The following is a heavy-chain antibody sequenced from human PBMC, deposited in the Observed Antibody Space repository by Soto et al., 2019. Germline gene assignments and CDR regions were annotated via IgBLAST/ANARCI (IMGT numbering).Heavy chain of an antibody. CDR1: GGTFSSYA. Sequence: QVQLVQSGAEVKKPGSSVKVSCKASGGTFSSYAISGVRQAPGQGLEWMGGIIPIFGTANYAQKFQGRVTITADESTSTAYMELSSLRSEDTAVSYCARDFAAAARNYWGQGTLVTVSS. V-gene: IGHV1-69*12. CDR3: ARDFAAAARNY. J-gene: IGHJ4*02. D-gene: IGHD6-13*01. CDR2: IIPIFGTA.